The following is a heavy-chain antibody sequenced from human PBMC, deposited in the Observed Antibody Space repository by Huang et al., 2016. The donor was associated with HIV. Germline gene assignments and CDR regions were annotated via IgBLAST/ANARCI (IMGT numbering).Heavy chain of an antibody. CDR3: ARLPGSITMIRGVITDPY. J-gene: IGHJ4*02. CDR2: IYYIGST. CDR1: GGSIRSDNYY. Sequence: QLQLQESGPGLVKPSETLSLTCTVSGGSIRSDNYYWGWIRQPPGKGVEWIGSIYYIGSTYYNPSLKRRVTITVDTSKKHFSLRMRSVTAADTAVYYCARLPGSITMIRGVITDPYWGQGTLVTVSS. V-gene: IGHV4-39*02. D-gene: IGHD3-10*01.